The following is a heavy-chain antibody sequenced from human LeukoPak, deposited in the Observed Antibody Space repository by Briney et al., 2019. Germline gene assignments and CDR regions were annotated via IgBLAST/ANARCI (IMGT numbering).Heavy chain of an antibody. Sequence: GGSLRLSCAASGFTFSSYVMTWVRQAPGKGLEWVSGISGSGGSTYNADSVKGRFTISRDNAENSLYLQMNSLRAEDTAVYYCARAPHYSNYGPYYYGMDVWGQGTTVTVSS. CDR1: GFTFSSYV. V-gene: IGHV3-23*01. CDR3: ARAPHYSNYGPYYYGMDV. CDR2: ISGSGGST. D-gene: IGHD4-11*01. J-gene: IGHJ6*02.